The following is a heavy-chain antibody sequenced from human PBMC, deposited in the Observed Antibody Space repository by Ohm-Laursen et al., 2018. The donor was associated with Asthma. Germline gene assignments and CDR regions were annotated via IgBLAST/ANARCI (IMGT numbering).Heavy chain of an antibody. Sequence: TLSLTCTVSGGSIGSDDYYWSWIRQPPGKGLEWIGYIYYSGSTNYNPSLKSRVTISVDTSKNQFSLKLSSVTAADTAVYYCASLPHSYYYDSSGPEGDFDYWGQGTLVTVSS. CDR3: ASLPHSYYYDSSGPEGDFDY. CDR1: GGSIGSDDYY. CDR2: IYYSGST. J-gene: IGHJ4*02. D-gene: IGHD3-22*01. V-gene: IGHV4-61*08.